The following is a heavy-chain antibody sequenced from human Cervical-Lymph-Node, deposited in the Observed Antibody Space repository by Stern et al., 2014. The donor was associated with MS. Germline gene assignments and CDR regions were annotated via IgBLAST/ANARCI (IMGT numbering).Heavy chain of an antibody. D-gene: IGHD1-26*01. CDR1: GFTFSNYG. V-gene: IGHV1-18*01. J-gene: IGHJ4*02. CDR3: TRDRGIMGTTTGDY. CDR2: ISVDNGNI. Sequence: DQLVESGAEVKKPGASVKVSCKASGFTFSNYGLSWVRQAPGQGLEWMGWISVDNGNIVFAQKFQGRLTMTTDTSTSTVYMELRSLRSDDTAVYYCTRDRGIMGTTTGDYWGQGTLVSVSS.